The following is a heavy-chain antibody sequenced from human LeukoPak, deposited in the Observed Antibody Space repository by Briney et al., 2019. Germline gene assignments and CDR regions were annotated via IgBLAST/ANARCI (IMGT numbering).Heavy chain of an antibody. Sequence: GGSLRLSCSASGFTFSSYAMHWVRQAPGKGLEYVSAISSNGGSTYYAGSVKGRFTISRDNSKNTLYLQMSSLRAEDTAVYYCVKDGGNIMITFGGVIVTPSYFDYWGQGTLVTVSS. J-gene: IGHJ4*02. CDR2: ISSNGGST. CDR3: VKDGGNIMITFGGVIVTPSYFDY. CDR1: GFTFSSYA. D-gene: IGHD3-16*02. V-gene: IGHV3-64D*06.